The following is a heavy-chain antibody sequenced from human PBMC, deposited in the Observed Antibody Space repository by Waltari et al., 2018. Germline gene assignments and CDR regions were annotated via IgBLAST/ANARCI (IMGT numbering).Heavy chain of an antibody. Sequence: QVQLVQSGAEVKKPGSSMKVSCKASGGTFSSPTFTWGRQAPGEGLEWVGGIIPTLGFTNYAQKFQGRVSIKANKSTHPATMESSTLPTHDTAVYYCAKGTTTVTAHHDQDMDVWDKGTTFPLSS. J-gene: IGHJ6*03. CDR2: IIPTLGFT. V-gene: IGHV1-69*10. CDR3: AKGTTTVTAHHDQDMDV. CDR1: GGTFSSPT. D-gene: IGHD4-17*01.